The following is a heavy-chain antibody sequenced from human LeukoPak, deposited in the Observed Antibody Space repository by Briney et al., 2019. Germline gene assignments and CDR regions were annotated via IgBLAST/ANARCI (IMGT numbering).Heavy chain of an antibody. CDR2: IYYSGST. CDR1: GGSISRSIYY. V-gene: IGHV4-39*01. CDR3: VRHRHCSTITCYEAWFDP. J-gene: IGHJ5*02. Sequence: NPSETLSLTCTVSGGSISRSIYYWGWIRQPPGKGLEWIGSIYYSGSTYYNPSLKSRVTVSVDTSKNQFSLKLSSVTAADTAVYYCVRHRHCSTITCYEAWFDPWGQGTLVTVSS. D-gene: IGHD2-2*01.